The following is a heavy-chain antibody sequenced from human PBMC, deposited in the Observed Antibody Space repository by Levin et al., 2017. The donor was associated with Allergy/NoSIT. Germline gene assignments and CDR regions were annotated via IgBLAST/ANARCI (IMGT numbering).Heavy chain of an antibody. CDR3: ARVEDCSSTSCYSLFDY. Sequence: GESLKISCAASGFTFSSYWMHWVRQGPGKGLVWVSRISSDGSSTSYADAVKGRFTISRDNAKNTLYLQMNSLRAEDTAVYYCARVEDCSSTSCYSLFDYWGQGTLVTVSS. J-gene: IGHJ4*02. CDR1: GFTFSSYW. CDR2: ISSDGSST. V-gene: IGHV3-74*01. D-gene: IGHD2-2*01.